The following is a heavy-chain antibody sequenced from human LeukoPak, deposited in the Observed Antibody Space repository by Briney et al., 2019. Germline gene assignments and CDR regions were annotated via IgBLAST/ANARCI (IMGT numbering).Heavy chain of an antibody. J-gene: IGHJ5*02. CDR2: IYATGST. CDR3: ARHGSVRSPLGP. D-gene: IGHD3-10*01. Sequence: SETLSLTCTVSGGSISSYYWSWIRQPPGKGLEWIGYIYATGSTNYNPSLKSRVTISVDTSKNQLSLNLRSVTAADTAVYYCARHGSVRSPLGPWGQGTLVTVPS. V-gene: IGHV4-4*09. CDR1: GGSISSYY.